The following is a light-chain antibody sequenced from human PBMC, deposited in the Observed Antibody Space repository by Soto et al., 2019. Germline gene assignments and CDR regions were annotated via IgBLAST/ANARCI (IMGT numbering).Light chain of an antibody. Sequence: EIVLTQSPGTLSLSPGERATLSCTASQSISGSYLAWYQQKPGQAPRLLIYGASTRATGIPARFSGSGSGTDFTLTISRLEPEDFAVYYCQQYGGSSWTFGQGTKVDIK. V-gene: IGKV3-20*01. CDR2: GAS. CDR1: QSISGSY. CDR3: QQYGGSSWT. J-gene: IGKJ1*01.